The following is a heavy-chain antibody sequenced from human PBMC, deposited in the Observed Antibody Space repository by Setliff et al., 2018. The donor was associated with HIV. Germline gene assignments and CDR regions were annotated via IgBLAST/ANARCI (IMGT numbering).Heavy chain of an antibody. CDR3: ARGRGVGGVVAKVGLEF. J-gene: IGHJ6*03. D-gene: IGHD3-16*01. CDR1: GHTFTNVD. Sequence: ASVKVSCKASGHTFTNVDIHWLRRATGQGLEWMGWMNPNTGVSGYALKFQARVTXXXDTSISPAYMELSSLTSEDTAVYSSARGRGVGGVVAKVGLEFWGKGTTVTVSS. V-gene: IGHV1-8*01. CDR2: MNPNTGVS.